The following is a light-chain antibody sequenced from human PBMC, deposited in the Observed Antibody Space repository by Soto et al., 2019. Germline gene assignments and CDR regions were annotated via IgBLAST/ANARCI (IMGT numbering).Light chain of an antibody. CDR1: QSVSTY. CDR3: QHRSDWPRT. CDR2: DAS. J-gene: IGKJ1*01. V-gene: IGKV3-11*01. Sequence: EIVLTQSPATLSLSPVERATLFCRASQSVSTYLVWYLQTPGQVPRLLIYDASNRATVIPARFSGSGSGTDFTLTITSLEPEDFAVNYCQHRSDWPRTFGLGTTVDI.